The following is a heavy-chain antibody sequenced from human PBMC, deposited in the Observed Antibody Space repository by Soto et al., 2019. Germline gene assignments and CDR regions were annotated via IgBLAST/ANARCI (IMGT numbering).Heavy chain of an antibody. CDR1: GFTFSNAW. CDR3: TTAYILEWLPTGGLDY. Sequence: GGSLRLSCAASGFTFSNAWMSWVRQAPGKGLEWVGRIKSKTDGGTTDYAAPVKGRFTISRDDSKNTLYLQMNSLKTEDTAVYCCTTAYILEWLPTGGLDYWGRGTLVTVSS. V-gene: IGHV3-15*01. D-gene: IGHD3-3*01. J-gene: IGHJ4*02. CDR2: IKSKTDGGTT.